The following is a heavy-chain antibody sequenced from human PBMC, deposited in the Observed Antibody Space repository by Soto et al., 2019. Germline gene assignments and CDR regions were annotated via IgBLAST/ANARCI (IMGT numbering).Heavy chain of an antibody. D-gene: IGHD2-15*01. CDR1: GHSVTSSDYY. CDR3: APLSVSLSGPYGIHV. CDR2: MFYSGLT. Sequence: SETLSLTCIVSGHSVTSSDYYWAWIRQPPGKGLEWIGSMFYSGLTYYNPSLKSRVTLSVDTSKNQFSVRLNSVTAADTAVYYCAPLSVSLSGPYGIHVWGQGTTVTVSS. J-gene: IGHJ6*02. V-gene: IGHV4-39*01.